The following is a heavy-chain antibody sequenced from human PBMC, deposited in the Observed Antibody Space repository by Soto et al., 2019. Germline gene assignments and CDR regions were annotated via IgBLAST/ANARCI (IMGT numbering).Heavy chain of an antibody. D-gene: IGHD2-8*02. CDR3: ARDRVLGPSYFDY. J-gene: IGHJ4*02. CDR2: IYHNGNA. V-gene: IGHV4-59*02. CDR1: GGSVTDYY. Sequence: SETLSLTCTVSGGSVTDYYWSWIRQPPGKGLEWIGDIYHNGNANYNLSLKSRVTMSVDTSNRQISLKLSVVTAADTAVYYCARDRVLGPSYFDYWGQGTLVTVS.